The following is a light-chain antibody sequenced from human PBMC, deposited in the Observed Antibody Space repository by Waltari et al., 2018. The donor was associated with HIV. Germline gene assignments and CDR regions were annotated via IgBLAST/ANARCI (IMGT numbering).Light chain of an antibody. CDR2: GNS. J-gene: IGLJ3*02. CDR3: QSYDSSLSGSGV. CDR1: SSNIGAGYD. V-gene: IGLV1-40*01. Sequence: QSVLTQPPSVSGAPGQRVTISSTGSSSNIGAGYDVHWYQQLPGTAPKLLIYGNSNRPSGVPDRFSGSKSGTSASLAITGLQAEDEADYYCQSYDSSLSGSGVFGGGTKLTVL.